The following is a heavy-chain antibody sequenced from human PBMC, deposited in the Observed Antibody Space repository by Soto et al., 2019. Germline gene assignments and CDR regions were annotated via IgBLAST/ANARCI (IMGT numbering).Heavy chain of an antibody. V-gene: IGHV1-18*01. Sequence: QVQLVQSGAEVKKPGASVKVSCKASGYTFTSYGISWVRQAPGQGLEWMGWISAYNGNTNYAQKLQGRVTMTTDTXTXXAYMELRSLRSDDTAVYYCARVLGSGSYYPVYFDYWGQGTLVTVSS. CDR3: ARVLGSGSYYPVYFDY. CDR2: ISAYNGNT. CDR1: GYTFTSYG. J-gene: IGHJ4*02. D-gene: IGHD3-10*01.